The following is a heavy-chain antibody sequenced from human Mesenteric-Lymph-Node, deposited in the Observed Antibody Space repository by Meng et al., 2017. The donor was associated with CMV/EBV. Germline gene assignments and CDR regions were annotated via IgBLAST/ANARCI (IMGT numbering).Heavy chain of an antibody. CDR2: ISWDGGST. J-gene: IGHJ4*02. CDR1: GFTFDDYT. Sequence: GESLKISCAASGFTFDDYTMHWVRQAPGKGLEWVSLISWDGGSTYYADSVKGRFTISRDNAKNSLYLQMNSLRAEDTAVYYCAREWDYWGQGTLVTVSS. CDR3: AREWDY. V-gene: IGHV3-43*01.